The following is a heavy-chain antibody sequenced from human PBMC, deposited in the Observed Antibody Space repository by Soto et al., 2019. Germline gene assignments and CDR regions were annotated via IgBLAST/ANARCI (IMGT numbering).Heavy chain of an antibody. D-gene: IGHD2-2*02. J-gene: IGHJ4*02. V-gene: IGHV3-23*01. CDR2: TSATGSTT. CDR1: GFTFSTHA. CDR3: AKQSKWSSTSCYSGGSTCPLDC. Sequence: EVQLLESGGGLVQPGGSLRLSCAVSGFTFSTHAMSWVRQAPGKGLEWVSGTSATGSTTYYADSVKGQFTISRDNSKNTLYLQMNSLRAEDTAIYSCAKQSKWSSTSCYSGGSTCPLDCWGQGTLVTVSS.